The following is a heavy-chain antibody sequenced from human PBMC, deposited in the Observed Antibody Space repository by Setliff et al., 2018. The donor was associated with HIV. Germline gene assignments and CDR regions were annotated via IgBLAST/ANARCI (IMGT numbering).Heavy chain of an antibody. Sequence: ASVKVSCKASGYTFTSYAMHWVRQAPGQGLEWMGYINTNSGNPTYAQGFTGRFVFSLDTSVSTAYLQISSLKAEDTAMYYCARGGTHYDFWSGYRLGYVDLWGRGALVTVS. V-gene: IGHV7-4-1*02. D-gene: IGHD3-3*01. CDR3: ARGGTHYDFWSGYRLGYVDL. J-gene: IGHJ2*01. CDR2: INTNSGNP. CDR1: GYTFTSYA.